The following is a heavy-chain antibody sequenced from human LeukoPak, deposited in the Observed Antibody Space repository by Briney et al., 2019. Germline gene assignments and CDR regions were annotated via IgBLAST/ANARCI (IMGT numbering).Heavy chain of an antibody. D-gene: IGHD6-13*01. CDR1: GYTFTGYY. V-gene: IGHV1-2*02. CDR2: INPNSGGT. J-gene: IGHJ5*02. CDR3: AREVPAAGTGFDP. Sequence: ASVKVSCTASGYTFTGYYMHWVRQAPGQGLEWMGWINPNSGGTNYAQKFQGRVTMTRDTSISTAYMELSRLRSDDTAVYYCAREVPAAGTGFDPWGQGTLVTVSS.